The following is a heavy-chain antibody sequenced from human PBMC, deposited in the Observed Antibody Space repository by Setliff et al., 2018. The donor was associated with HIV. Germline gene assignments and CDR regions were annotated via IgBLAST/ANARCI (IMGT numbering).Heavy chain of an antibody. J-gene: IGHJ4*02. D-gene: IGHD1-20*01. Sequence: GASVKVSCKSSGYTFIDYYLHWVRQAPGQGLEWVGWVNPRNGGINYSQRFQGRVTMTRDTSIGTAYMELNRLKSDDTAVYFCARKSLSGTIDYWGQGTLVTVPS. CDR1: GYTFIDYY. CDR3: ARKSLSGTIDY. CDR2: VNPRNGGI. V-gene: IGHV1-2*02.